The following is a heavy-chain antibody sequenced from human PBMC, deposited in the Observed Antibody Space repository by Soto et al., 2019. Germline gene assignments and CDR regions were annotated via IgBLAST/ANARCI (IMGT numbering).Heavy chain of an antibody. D-gene: IGHD4-17*01. CDR1: GGSISSSNW. Sequence: QVQLQESGPGLVKPSGTLSLTCVVSGGSISSSNWWSWVRQPPGKGLEWIGEIYHSGSTNYNPSLKRRVTISVDKSKNQFSLKLSSVTAADAAGYYCASLPDYGDYGVWWFDPWGQGTLVTVSS. CDR3: ASLPDYGDYGVWWFDP. CDR2: IYHSGST. V-gene: IGHV4-4*02. J-gene: IGHJ5*02.